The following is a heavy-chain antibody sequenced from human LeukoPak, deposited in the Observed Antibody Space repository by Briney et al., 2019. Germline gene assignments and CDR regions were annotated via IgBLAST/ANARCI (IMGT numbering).Heavy chain of an antibody. V-gene: IGHV1-18*01. D-gene: IGHD3-22*01. J-gene: IGHJ4*02. CDR2: INAYNGNT. CDR3: ARISGYYDSSGRRFYYFDF. CDR1: GYTLYTYG. Sequence: GASVKVSCKASGYTLYTYGISWVRQAPGQGLEWMGWINAYNGNTNYAQKLQDRVTVTTDTSTSTAYMELRSLRSDDTAVYYCARISGYYDSSGRRFYYFDFWGQGTLVTVSS.